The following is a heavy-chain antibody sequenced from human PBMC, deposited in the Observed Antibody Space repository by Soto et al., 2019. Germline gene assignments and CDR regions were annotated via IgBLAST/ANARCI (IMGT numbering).Heavy chain of an antibody. CDR3: ARDFSIGSQYSGYDAIAS. V-gene: IGHV1-69*08. J-gene: IGHJ4*02. D-gene: IGHD5-12*01. CDR2: TIPILDVA. CDR1: GGTFSTST. Sequence: QVQLVQSGAEVKKPGSSVKVSCKASGGTFSTSTFTWVRQAPGQGLEWMGRTIPILDVADYAQDFQGRVTITADKPTGTAYMGLTSVTSKDSAVYYCARDFSIGSQYSGYDAIASWGQGALVTVYS.